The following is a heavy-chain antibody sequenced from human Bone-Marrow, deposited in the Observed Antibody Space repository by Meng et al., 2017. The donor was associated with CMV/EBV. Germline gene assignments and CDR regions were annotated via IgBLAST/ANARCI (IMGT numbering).Heavy chain of an antibody. CDR3: ASAAVCQWLYIGDY. V-gene: IGHV3-11*04. D-gene: IGHD6-19*01. J-gene: IGHJ4*02. CDR1: GFTFSSYY. Sequence: LSLTCVASGFTFSSYYMNWIRQAPGKGLEWVSYISSSGSTIFYADSVKGRFTISRDNPKNSLYLQMNSLRAEDTAVYYCASAAVCQWLYIGDYWGQGTLVTVSS. CDR2: ISSSGSTI.